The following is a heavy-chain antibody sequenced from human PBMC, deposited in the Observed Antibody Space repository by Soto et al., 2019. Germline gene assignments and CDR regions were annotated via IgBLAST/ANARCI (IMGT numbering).Heavy chain of an antibody. CDR3: ARKMTTRRNWFDP. CDR2: IYYSGST. Sequence: QLQLQESGPGLVKPSETLSLTCTVSGDSISSSGYYWGWIRQPPGKGLEWIGSIYYSGSTYYNPSHKSRVTIAVDTSKNQFSLKLSFVTAADTAVYYCARKMTTRRNWFDPWGQGTLVTVSS. CDR1: GDSISSSGYY. D-gene: IGHD4-4*01. V-gene: IGHV4-39*01. J-gene: IGHJ5*02.